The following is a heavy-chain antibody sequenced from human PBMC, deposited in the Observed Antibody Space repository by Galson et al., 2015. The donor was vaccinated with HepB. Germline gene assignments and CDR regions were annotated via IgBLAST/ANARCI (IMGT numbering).Heavy chain of an antibody. Sequence: LRLSCAASGFPFSKYDMHWVRQPPGKSPEWVSVLEPAGETYYTGSVKGRFTISRDDANNILSLQMNNLRVGDTAVYYCARATMIQGVPDSWGQGTLVTVSS. CDR3: ARATMIQGVPDS. D-gene: IGHD3-10*01. CDR2: LEPAGET. CDR1: GFPFSKYD. V-gene: IGHV3-13*01. J-gene: IGHJ5*02.